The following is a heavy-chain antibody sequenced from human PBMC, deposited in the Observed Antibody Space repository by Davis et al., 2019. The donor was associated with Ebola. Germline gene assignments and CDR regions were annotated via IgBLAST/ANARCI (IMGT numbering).Heavy chain of an antibody. CDR1: GFTFSNCW. Sequence: GGSLRLSCAASGFTFSNCWMAWVRQAPGKGLEWLANIKQDGSAKYYVDSVKGRFTISRDNAKNSLYLQVNSLRAEDTAVYYCAKGTAVNYWGQGTLVTVSS. CDR2: IKQDGSAK. J-gene: IGHJ4*02. V-gene: IGHV3-7*03. CDR3: AKGTAVNY. D-gene: IGHD2-21*02.